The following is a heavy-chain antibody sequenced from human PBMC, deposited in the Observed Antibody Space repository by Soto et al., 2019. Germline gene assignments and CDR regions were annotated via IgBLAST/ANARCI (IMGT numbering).Heavy chain of an antibody. CDR2: MNPNSGNT. D-gene: IGHD3-16*02. J-gene: IGHJ3*02. CDR3: ARGHSRIDYIWGSYRNDAFDI. Sequence: GASVKVSCKASGYTFTSYDINWVRQATGQGLEWMGWMNPNSGNTGYAQKFQGRVTMTRNTSISTAYMELSSLRSEDTAVYYCARGHSRIDYIWGSYRNDAFDIWGQGTMVTVSS. V-gene: IGHV1-8*01. CDR1: GYTFTSYD.